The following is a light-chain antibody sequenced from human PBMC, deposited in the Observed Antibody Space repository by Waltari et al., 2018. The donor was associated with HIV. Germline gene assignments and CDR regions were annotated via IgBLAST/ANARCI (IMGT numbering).Light chain of an antibody. Sequence: SYDLTQAPSLSVSPGQAAKIPRTGFNLSNNSVSWYQQKPGQSPLSLIFQDRTRPSGIPERFSVSSSGNTATLTISGTQSVDEADYFCQAWGNNTVVFGGGTKLTVL. CDR2: QDR. CDR3: QAWGNNTVV. J-gene: IGLJ2*01. V-gene: IGLV3-1*01. CDR1: NLSNNS.